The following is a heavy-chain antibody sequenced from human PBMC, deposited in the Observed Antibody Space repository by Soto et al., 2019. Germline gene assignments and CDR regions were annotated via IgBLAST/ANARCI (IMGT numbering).Heavy chain of an antibody. CDR3: AKESSSGWTYYYYYGMDV. V-gene: IGHV3-30*18. CDR2: ISYDGSNK. CDR1: GFTFSSYG. D-gene: IGHD6-19*01. J-gene: IGHJ6*02. Sequence: QVQLVESGGGVVQPGRSLRLSCAASGFTFSSYGMHWVRQAPGKGLERVAVISYDGSNKYYADSVKGRFTISRDNSKNTLYLQMNSLRAEDTAVYYCAKESSSGWTYYYYYGMDVWGQGTTVTVSS.